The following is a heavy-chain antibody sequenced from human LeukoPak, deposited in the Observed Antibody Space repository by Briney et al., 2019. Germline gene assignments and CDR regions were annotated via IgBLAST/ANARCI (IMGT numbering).Heavy chain of an antibody. V-gene: IGHV4-59*01. CDR1: GGSFSGYY. CDR3: ARGIAARDSDFDY. D-gene: IGHD6-6*01. CDR2: IYYSGST. J-gene: IGHJ4*02. Sequence: PSETLSLTCAVYGGSFSGYYWSWIRQPPGKGLEWIGYIYYSGSTNYNPSLKSRVTISVDTSKNQFSLKLSSVTAADTAVYYCARGIAARDSDFDYWGQGTLVTVSS.